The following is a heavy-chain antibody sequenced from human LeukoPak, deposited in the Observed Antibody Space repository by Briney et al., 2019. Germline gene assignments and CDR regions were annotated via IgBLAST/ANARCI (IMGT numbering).Heavy chain of an antibody. V-gene: IGHV4-59*08. D-gene: IGHD6-19*01. J-gene: IGHJ3*02. Sequence: SGTLSLTCTVSGGSISSYYWSWIRQPPGKGLEWIGYIYYSGSTNYNPSLKSRVTISADTSKNQFSLKLSSVTAADTAVYYCARLIGSSGWYTYKTDAFDIWGQGTMVTVSS. CDR2: IYYSGST. CDR3: ARLIGSSGWYTYKTDAFDI. CDR1: GGSISSYY.